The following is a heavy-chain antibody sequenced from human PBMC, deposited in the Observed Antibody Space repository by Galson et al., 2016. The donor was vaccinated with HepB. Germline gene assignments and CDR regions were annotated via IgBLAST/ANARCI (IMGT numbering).Heavy chain of an antibody. CDR3: ARRGYYDSSGYYGYYSYGMDV. CDR2: IYPGDSDT. V-gene: IGHV5-51*01. J-gene: IGHJ6*02. Sequence: QSGAEVKKPGESLKISCKGSGYSFTSYWIGWVRQMPGKGLEWMGIIYPGDSDTRYSPSFQGQVTISADKSISTAYLQWSSLKASDTAMYYCARRGYYDSSGYYGYYSYGMDVWGQGTTVTVSS. CDR1: GYSFTSYW. D-gene: IGHD3-22*01.